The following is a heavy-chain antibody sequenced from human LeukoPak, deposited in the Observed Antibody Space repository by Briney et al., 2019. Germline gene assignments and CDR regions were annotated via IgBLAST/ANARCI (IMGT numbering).Heavy chain of an antibody. D-gene: IGHD1-26*01. CDR3: VREGLRIVFDY. J-gene: IGHJ4*02. Sequence: ASVKVSCKASGYTFTSYYVHWVRQAPGQGPEWMGLINPSTGDTIYAQKFQGRVTLTRDTSTSTVYLELSSPRSEDTAVYFCVREGLRIVFDYWGQGTLVTVSS. V-gene: IGHV1-46*01. CDR1: GYTFTSYY. CDR2: INPSTGDT.